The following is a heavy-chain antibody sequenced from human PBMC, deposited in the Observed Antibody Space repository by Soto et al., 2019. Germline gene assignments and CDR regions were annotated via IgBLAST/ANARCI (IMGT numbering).Heavy chain of an antibody. CDR2: ISDDGASI. CDR1: GFSFSSFA. J-gene: IGHJ4*02. D-gene: IGHD5-18*01. V-gene: IGHV3-48*03. Sequence: PGGSLRLSCEASGFSFSSFAMNWVRQAPGRGLEWVSYISDDGASIYYADSLKGRFTISRDSAKNSRSLQMNNLRAEDTAVYYCARENSVQAWLHHFDHWGLGTLVTVPS. CDR3: ARENSVQAWLHHFDH.